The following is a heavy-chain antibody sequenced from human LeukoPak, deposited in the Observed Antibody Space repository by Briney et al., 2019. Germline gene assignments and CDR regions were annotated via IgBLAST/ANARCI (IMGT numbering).Heavy chain of an antibody. V-gene: IGHV4-59*01. CDR1: SGSLTGYY. Sequence: SETLSLTCTVSSGSLTGYYWAWIRQPPGKGLEWIGYIQYSGTTEYNPSLPSRASISVDTAKDQFSLNLRSVTSADTAVYYCARDRAAGTLDFWGQGTLVTVSS. CDR2: IQYSGTT. D-gene: IGHD6-13*01. CDR3: ARDRAAGTLDF. J-gene: IGHJ4*02.